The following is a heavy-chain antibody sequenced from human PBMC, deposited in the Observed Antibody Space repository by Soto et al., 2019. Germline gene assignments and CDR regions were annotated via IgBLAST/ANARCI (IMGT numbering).Heavy chain of an antibody. CDR1: GLTLRSYA. CDR3: AKGGPFTGGFDP. Sequence: EGQLLQSGGDLVLPGGSLRLSCAGSGLTLRSYAMTWIRQTPEKGLEWVSTISGRSAVPSYADSVNGRFAVSRDNSQNTVYLQMNSLRPDDSATYYCAKGGPFTGGFDPWGQGSLVTVSS. V-gene: IGHV3-23*01. CDR2: ISGRSAVP. J-gene: IGHJ5*02. D-gene: IGHD3-16*01.